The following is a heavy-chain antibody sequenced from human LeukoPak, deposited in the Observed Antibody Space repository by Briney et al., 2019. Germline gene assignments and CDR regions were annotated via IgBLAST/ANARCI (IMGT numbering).Heavy chain of an antibody. J-gene: IGHJ4*02. CDR3: ARESSSRLGAGY. V-gene: IGHV3-53*01. D-gene: IGHD2-2*01. CDR2: IYGGGRT. CDR1: GFTVSSNY. Sequence: GGSLRLSCAASGFTVSSNYMSWVRQAPGKGLEWVSIIYGGGRTYYADSVKGRFTISRDNSKNTLYLQMNSLRVEDTAVYYCARESSSRLGAGYWGQGTLVTVSS.